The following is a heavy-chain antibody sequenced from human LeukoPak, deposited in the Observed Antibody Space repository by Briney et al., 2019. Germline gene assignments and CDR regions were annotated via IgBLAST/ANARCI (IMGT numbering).Heavy chain of an antibody. J-gene: IGHJ5*02. CDR1: GYSISSGYY. CDR3: ARTDFWSGYYTGTVGCFDP. CDR2: IYHSGST. V-gene: IGHV4-38-2*01. Sequence: SETLSLTCAVSGYSISSGYYWGWIRQPPGKGLEWIGSIYHSGSTYYNPSLKSRVTISVDTSKNQFSLKLSSVTAADTAVYYCARTDFWSGYYTGTVGCFDPWGQGTLVIVSS. D-gene: IGHD3-3*01.